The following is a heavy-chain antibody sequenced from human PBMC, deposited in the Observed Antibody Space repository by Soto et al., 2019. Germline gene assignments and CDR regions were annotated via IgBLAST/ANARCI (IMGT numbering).Heavy chain of an antibody. V-gene: IGHV4-59*01. CDR3: ARVAPYYYDGSAYYYPIDF. J-gene: IGHJ4*02. CDR1: GGYISSYY. CDR2: IYYSGST. Sequence: SEPLCVTCTVSGGYISSYYCSWIRQNPGKGLEWIGYIYYSGSTNYNPSLKSRVTISVDTSKNQFSLKLSSVTAADTAVYYCARVAPYYYDGSAYYYPIDFWGQGTLVTVSS. D-gene: IGHD3-22*01.